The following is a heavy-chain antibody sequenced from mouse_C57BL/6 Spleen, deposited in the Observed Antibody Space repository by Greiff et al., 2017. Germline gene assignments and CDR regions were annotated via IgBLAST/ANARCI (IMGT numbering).Heavy chain of an antibody. CDR2: INPNNGGT. Sequence: EVQLQQSGPELVKPGASVKISCKASGYTFTDYYMNWVKQSHGKSLEWIGDINPNNGGTSYNQKFKGKATLTVDKSSSTAYMELRSLTSEDSAVYYCARWDYSNYDFDYWGQGTTLTVSS. D-gene: IGHD2-5*01. V-gene: IGHV1-26*01. CDR3: ARWDYSNYDFDY. CDR1: GYTFTDYY. J-gene: IGHJ2*01.